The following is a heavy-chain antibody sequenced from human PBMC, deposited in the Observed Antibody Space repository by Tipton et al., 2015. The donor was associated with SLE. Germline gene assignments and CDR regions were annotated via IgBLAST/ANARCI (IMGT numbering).Heavy chain of an antibody. Sequence: GLVKPSQTLSLTCAISGDSVSSNSAAWNWIRQSPSRGLEWLGRTYYRSKWYNDYAVSVKSRITINPDTSKNQFSLKLSSVTAADTAVYYCARNFVRIAAAGTWGGELPSNDFDYWGQGTLVTVSS. CDR3: ARNFVRIAAAGTWGGELPSNDFDY. V-gene: IGHV6-1*01. CDR1: GDSVSSNSAA. D-gene: IGHD6-13*01. J-gene: IGHJ4*02. CDR2: TYYRSKWYN.